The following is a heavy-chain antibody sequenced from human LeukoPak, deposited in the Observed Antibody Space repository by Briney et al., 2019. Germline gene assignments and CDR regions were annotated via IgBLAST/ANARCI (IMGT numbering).Heavy chain of an antibody. D-gene: IGHD6-13*01. J-gene: IGHJ5*02. CDR1: GGSISGGSYY. CDR3: ARRHIAAAGTDLLNRFDP. Sequence: SETLSLTCTVSGGSISGGSYYWGWIRQPPGKGLEWIGSIYYSGSTYYNPSLKSRVTISVDTSKNQFSLKLSSVTAADTAVYYCARRHIAAAGTDLLNRFDPWGQGTPVTVSS. CDR2: IYYSGST. V-gene: IGHV4-39*01.